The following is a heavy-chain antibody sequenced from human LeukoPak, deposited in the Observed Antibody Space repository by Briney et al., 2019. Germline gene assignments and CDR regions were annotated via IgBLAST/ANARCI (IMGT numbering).Heavy chain of an antibody. D-gene: IGHD6-6*01. V-gene: IGHV5-51*01. J-gene: IGHJ5*02. Sequence: PVGAPQLSCQGSGCRHTRYWIGRVRQLPGKGLEGIGNIYPGDSDTRLRPSFQRQATHPAGKSIRTPVLPGTSLKARDTAMYYCARQGGEQLGYNWFDPWGQGTLVTVSS. CDR3: ARQGGEQLGYNWFDP. CDR2: IYPGDSDT. CDR1: GCRHTRYW.